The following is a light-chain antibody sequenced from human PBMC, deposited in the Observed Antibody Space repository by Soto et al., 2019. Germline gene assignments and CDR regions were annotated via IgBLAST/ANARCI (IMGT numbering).Light chain of an antibody. CDR1: QGISNY. J-gene: IGKJ4*01. V-gene: IGKV1-27*01. CDR3: QKYNSALT. CDR2: AAS. Sequence: DIQMTQSPSSLSASIGDRVTITCRASQGISNYLAWYQQKPGKVPKLLIYAASTLQSGVPSRFSGSGSVTAFTLTISSLQPEDAATYYCQKYNSALTFGGGTKVEIK.